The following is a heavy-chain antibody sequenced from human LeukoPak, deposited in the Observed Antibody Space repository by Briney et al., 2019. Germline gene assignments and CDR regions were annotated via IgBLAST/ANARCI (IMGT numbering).Heavy chain of an antibody. J-gene: IGHJ6*02. Sequence: GGSLRLSCAASGFVFSKNGMHWVRQAPGKGLEWVAVISYDGSNKYYADSVKGRFTISRDNSKNTLYLQMNSLRAEDTAVYYCAKDRIAAAGTYYYYGMDVWGQGTTVTVSS. CDR1: GFVFSKNG. D-gene: IGHD6-13*01. CDR2: ISYDGSNK. CDR3: AKDRIAAAGTYYYYGMDV. V-gene: IGHV3-30*18.